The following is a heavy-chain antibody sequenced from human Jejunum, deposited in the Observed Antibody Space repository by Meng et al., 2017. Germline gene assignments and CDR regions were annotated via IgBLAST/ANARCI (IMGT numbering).Heavy chain of an antibody. V-gene: IGHV1-18*01. CDR3: ARDYSGTSYRYSDY. CDR1: GYIFTSYG. D-gene: IGHD1-26*01. J-gene: IGHJ4*02. CDR2: ISVYHGNT. Sequence: QVQLVQSGAEVKNPGASVKVSCKTSGYIFTSYGISWVRQAPGQGLEWMGWISVYHGNTNYAQKLQGRVTMTTDTSTSTAYMELRSLRSDDTAVYFCARDYSGTSYRYSDYWGQGTLVTVSS.